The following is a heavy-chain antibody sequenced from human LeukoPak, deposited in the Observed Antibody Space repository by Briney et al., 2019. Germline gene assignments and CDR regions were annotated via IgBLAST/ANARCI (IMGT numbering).Heavy chain of an antibody. J-gene: IGHJ5*02. Sequence: PETLSLTCAVYGGSFSGYYWSWIRQPPGKGLEWIGEINHSGSTNYNPSLKSRVTISVDTSKNQFSLKLSSVTAADTAVYYCARDKGTYYYGYNWFDPWGQGTLVTVSS. CDR3: ARDKGTYYYGYNWFDP. CDR1: GGSFSGYY. D-gene: IGHD3-10*01. CDR2: INHSGST. V-gene: IGHV4-34*01.